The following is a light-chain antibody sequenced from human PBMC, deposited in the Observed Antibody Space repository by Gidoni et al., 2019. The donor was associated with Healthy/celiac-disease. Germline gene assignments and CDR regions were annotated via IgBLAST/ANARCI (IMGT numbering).Light chain of an antibody. V-gene: IGKV1-NL1*01. J-gene: IGKJ1*01. CDR1: QGISNS. CDR3: QQYYSTPT. Sequence: DIQMTQSPSSLSASVGDRVTITCRASQGISNSLAWYQQKPGKAPKLLLYAASRLDSGVPSRFSGSGSGTDYTLTISSLQPEDFATYYCQQYYSTPTFGQGTKVEIK. CDR2: AAS.